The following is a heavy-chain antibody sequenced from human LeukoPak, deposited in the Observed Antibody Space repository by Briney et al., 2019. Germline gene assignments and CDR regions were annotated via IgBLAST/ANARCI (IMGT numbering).Heavy chain of an antibody. CDR1: GYTFSSYG. CDR3: ARVEIAVAVTGSGGNYSYYYGLDV. V-gene: IGHV1-18*01. CDR2: ISAQHDNT. Sequence: ASVKVSCKASGYTFSSYGISWVRQAPGQGLEWMVGISAQHDNTIYAQKLQGRLTITTDTSTSTAYMELRSLRSDDTAVYYCARVEIAVAVTGSGGNYSYYYGLDVWGHGTTVTVSS. D-gene: IGHD6-19*01. J-gene: IGHJ6*02.